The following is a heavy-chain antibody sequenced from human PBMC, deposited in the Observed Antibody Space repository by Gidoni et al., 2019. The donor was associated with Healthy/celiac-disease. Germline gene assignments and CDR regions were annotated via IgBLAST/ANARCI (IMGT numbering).Heavy chain of an antibody. CDR2: IRRSGGST. CDR3: ASPASHDYGDYEVDY. J-gene: IGHJ4*02. V-gene: IGHV3-23*01. CDR1: GFTFISYA. D-gene: IGHD4-17*01. Sequence: EVQLLESGGGLVQPGGSLRLSCAASGFTFISYAMGWGRQAPGKGLEWCSAIRRSGGSTYYADSVKGRFTISRDNSKNTLYLQMNSLRAEDTAVYYCASPASHDYGDYEVDYWGQGTLVTVSS.